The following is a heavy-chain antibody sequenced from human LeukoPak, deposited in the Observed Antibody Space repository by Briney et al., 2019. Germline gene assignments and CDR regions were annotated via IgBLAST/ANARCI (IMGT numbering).Heavy chain of an antibody. CDR3: ARGDTMVRGPWPFDY. CDR1: GGSFSGYY. V-gene: IGHV4-59*10. D-gene: IGHD3-10*01. J-gene: IGHJ4*02. CDR2: IYTSGST. Sequence: TLSLTCAVYGGSFSGYYWSWIRQPAGKGLEWIGRIYTSGSTNYNPSLKSRVTMSVDTSKNQFSLKLSSVTAADTAVYYCARGDTMVRGPWPFDYWGQGTLVTVSS.